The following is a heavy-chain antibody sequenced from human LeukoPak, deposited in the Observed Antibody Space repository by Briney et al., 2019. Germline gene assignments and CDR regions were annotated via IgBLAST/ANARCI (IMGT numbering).Heavy chain of an antibody. CDR2: IYYSGST. J-gene: IGHJ4*02. Sequence: SETLSLTCTVSGGSISSSSYYWGWIRQPPGKGLEWIGSIYYSGSTYYNPSLKSRVTISVDTSKNQFSLKLSSVTAADTAVYYCARDISYDSSGYFDYWGQGTLVTVSS. CDR1: GGSISSSSYY. V-gene: IGHV4-39*07. D-gene: IGHD3-22*01. CDR3: ARDISYDSSGYFDY.